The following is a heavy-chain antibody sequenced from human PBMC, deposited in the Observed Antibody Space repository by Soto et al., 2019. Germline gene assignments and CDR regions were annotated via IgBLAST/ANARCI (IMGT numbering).Heavy chain of an antibody. CDR1: GFTFSSYW. J-gene: IGHJ5*02. CDR3: ARSCSSWYPGELDP. D-gene: IGHD6-13*01. Sequence: EVQLVESGGGLVQPGGSLRLSCAASGFTFSSYWMSWVRQAPGKGLEWVANIKQDGSEKYYVDSVKGRFTISRDNAKNSLYLQMNSLRAEDTAVYYCARSCSSWYPGELDPGGQGTLVTVSS. CDR2: IKQDGSEK. V-gene: IGHV3-7*01.